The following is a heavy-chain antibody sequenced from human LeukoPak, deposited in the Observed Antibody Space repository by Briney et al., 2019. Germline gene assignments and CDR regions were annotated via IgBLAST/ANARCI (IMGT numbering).Heavy chain of an antibody. CDR1: GYTFTSYG. CDR3: ATEIMTGPDAFDI. Sequence: ASVKVSGKASGYTFTSYGISWVRQAPGKGLEWMGGFDPEDGETIYAQKFQGRVTMTEDTSTDTAYMELSSLRSEDTAVYYCATEIMTGPDAFDIWGQGTMVTVSS. V-gene: IGHV1-24*01. CDR2: FDPEDGET. D-gene: IGHD2-8*01. J-gene: IGHJ3*02.